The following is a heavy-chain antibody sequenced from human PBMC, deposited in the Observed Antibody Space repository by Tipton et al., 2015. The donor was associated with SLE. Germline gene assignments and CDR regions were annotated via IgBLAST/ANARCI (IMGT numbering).Heavy chain of an antibody. Sequence: QSGAEVKKPGASVKVSCKASGCTFTSYGISWVRQAPGQGLEWMGWITTYDGSTTYAQKFQGRVTVTRDTSTTTVYMELSSLRSEDTAIYYCARDTGFNPWGQGTLVTVSS. CDR3: ARDTGFNP. CDR1: GCTFTSYG. V-gene: IGHV1-18*04. J-gene: IGHJ5*02. CDR2: ITTYDGST.